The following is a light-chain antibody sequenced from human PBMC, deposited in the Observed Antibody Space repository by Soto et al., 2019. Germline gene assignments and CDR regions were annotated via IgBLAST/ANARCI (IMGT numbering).Light chain of an antibody. CDR1: QSVSSN. J-gene: IGKJ1*01. CDR2: GAS. Sequence: EIVLTQSPCTLSLSPGERATLSCRASQSVSSNLAWYQQKPGQAPRLLIYGASTRATGIPARFSGSGSGTEFTLTISSLQSEDFAVYYCQQYNTWPRGTFGQGTKVAI. CDR3: QQYNTWPRGT. V-gene: IGKV3-15*01.